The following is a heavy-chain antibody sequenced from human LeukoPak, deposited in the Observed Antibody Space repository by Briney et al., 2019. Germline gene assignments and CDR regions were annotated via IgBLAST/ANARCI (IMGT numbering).Heavy chain of an antibody. CDR2: VSHTGAT. CDR1: GASLTGYF. CDR3: ARDRRGSFYTFDL. D-gene: IGHD1-26*01. V-gene: IGHV4-59*01. J-gene: IGHJ3*01. Sequence: PSETLSLTCSVSGASLTGYFWNWVRQTPEKGLQWIGYVSHTGATTSNPTLTSRVSITIDTSKSQISLTMTSVTAADSALYYCARDRRGSFYTFDLWGPGTIVSVS.